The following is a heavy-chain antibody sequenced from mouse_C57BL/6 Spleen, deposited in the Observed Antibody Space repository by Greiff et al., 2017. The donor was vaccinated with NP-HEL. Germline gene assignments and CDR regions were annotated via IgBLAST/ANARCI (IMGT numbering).Heavy chain of an antibody. CDR2: IYPGSGNT. D-gene: IGHD1-1*01. J-gene: IGHJ4*01. CDR3: ARGVYYGSSLYAMDY. CDR1: GYTFTDYY. Sequence: VQLQQSGAELVRPGASVKLSCKASGYTFTDYYINWVKQRPGQGLEWIARIYPGSGNTYYNEKFKGKATLTAEKSSSTAYMQLSSLTSEDSAVYFCARGVYYGSSLYAMDYWGQGTSVTVSS. V-gene: IGHV1-76*01.